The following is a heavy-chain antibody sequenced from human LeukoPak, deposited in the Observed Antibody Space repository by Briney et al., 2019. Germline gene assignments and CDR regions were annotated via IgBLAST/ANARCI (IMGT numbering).Heavy chain of an antibody. CDR1: GFTFDDYA. Sequence: GGSLRLSCAASGFTFDDYAMHWVRKAPGKGLEWVSGISWNSGSIGYADSVKGRFTISRDNAKNSLYLQMNSLRAEYTALYYCAKDILYSYGSGFDYWGQGTLVTVSS. V-gene: IGHV3-9*01. D-gene: IGHD5-18*01. J-gene: IGHJ4*02. CDR3: AKDILYSYGSGFDY. CDR2: ISWNSGSI.